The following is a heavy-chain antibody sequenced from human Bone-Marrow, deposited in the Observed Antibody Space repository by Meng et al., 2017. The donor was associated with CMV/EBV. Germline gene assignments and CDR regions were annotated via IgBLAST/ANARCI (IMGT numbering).Heavy chain of an antibody. V-gene: IGHV4-31*11. CDR3: AREVAY. D-gene: IGHD2-15*01. J-gene: IGHJ4*02. CDR1: GGSISSGNFY. CDR2: TYHTGDT. Sequence: SETLSLTCAVSGGSISSGNFYWSWIRQYPGKRMEWMGYTYHTGDTKYSPSLKSRLTVSLDTTKNQFSLRLTFVTAADTAIYDCAREVAYWGQGILVTVSS.